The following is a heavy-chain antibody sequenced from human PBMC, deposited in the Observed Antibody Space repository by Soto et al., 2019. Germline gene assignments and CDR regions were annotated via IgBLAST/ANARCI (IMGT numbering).Heavy chain of an antibody. CDR1: GFTFSSYA. CDR2: ISSNGGST. D-gene: IGHD6-19*01. CDR3: VKDLEQWLGAEYFQH. V-gene: IGHV3-64D*06. Sequence: LRLSCSASGFTFSSYAMHWVRQAPGKGLEYVSAISSNGGSTYYADSVKGRFTISRDNSKNTQYLQMSSLRAEDTAVYYCVKDLEQWLGAEYFQHWGQGTLVTVSA. J-gene: IGHJ1*01.